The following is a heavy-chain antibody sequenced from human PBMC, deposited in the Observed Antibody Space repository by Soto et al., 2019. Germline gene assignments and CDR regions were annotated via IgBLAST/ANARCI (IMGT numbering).Heavy chain of an antibody. J-gene: IGHJ4*02. Sequence: GESLKISCKGSGYSFTSYWIGWVRQMPGKGLEWMGIIYPGDSDTRYSPAFQGQVIISADKSISTAYLQWSSLKASDTAMFYCARLRDLVAMITDYWGQGTLVTVSS. CDR2: IYPGDSDT. CDR1: GYSFTSYW. CDR3: ARLRDLVAMITDY. V-gene: IGHV5-51*01. D-gene: IGHD5-12*01.